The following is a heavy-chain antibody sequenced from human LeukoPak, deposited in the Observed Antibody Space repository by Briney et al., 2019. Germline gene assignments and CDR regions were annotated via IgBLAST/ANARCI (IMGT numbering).Heavy chain of an antibody. J-gene: IGHJ6*02. CDR3: AREVIAAAVKARGYYYGMDV. V-gene: IGHV3-7*03. CDR1: GFTFTNDF. D-gene: IGHD6-13*01. Sequence: GGSLRLSCAASGFTFTNDFMTWVRQAPGKGLEWVANMRVDGSDIHYADSVKGRFTISRDNAKNSLYLQMNSLRAEDTAVYYCAREVIAAAVKARGYYYGMDVWGQGTTVTVSS. CDR2: MRVDGSDI.